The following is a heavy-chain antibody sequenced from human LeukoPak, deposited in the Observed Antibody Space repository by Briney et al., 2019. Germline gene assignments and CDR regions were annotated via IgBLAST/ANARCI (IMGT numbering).Heavy chain of an antibody. D-gene: IGHD3-22*01. J-gene: IGHJ4*02. CDR1: GGSISSYY. V-gene: IGHV4-59*12. CDR3: ASILEALDYYDSSGYYWD. CDR2: IYYSGST. Sequence: PSETLSLTCTVSGGSISSYYWSWIRQPPGKGLEWIGYIYYSGSTNYNPSLKSRVTISVDTSKDQFSLKLSSVTAADTAVYYCASILEALDYYDSSGYYWDWGQGTLVTVSS.